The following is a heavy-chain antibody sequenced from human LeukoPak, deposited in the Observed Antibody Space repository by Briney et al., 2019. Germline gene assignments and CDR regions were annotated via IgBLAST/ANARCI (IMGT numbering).Heavy chain of an antibody. CDR1: GYTFSIYA. D-gene: IGHD2-15*01. CDR2: INTDTGKP. V-gene: IGHV7-4-1*02. Sequence: EASVKVSCKASGYTFSIYAINWVRQAPGQGLEWLGWINTDTGKPAYAQDFTGRFVFSLDTPVSTAYLQISSLKAEDTAVYYCARPSGYCSDGDCYPDYWGQRTLVTVSS. CDR3: ARPSGYCSDGDCYPDY. J-gene: IGHJ4*02.